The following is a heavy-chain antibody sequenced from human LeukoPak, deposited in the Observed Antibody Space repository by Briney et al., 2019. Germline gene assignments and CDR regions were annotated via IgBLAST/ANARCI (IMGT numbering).Heavy chain of an antibody. CDR1: GFTVSSSY. CDR2: IYSGGST. CDR3: ARAQTYGDSRLLLDY. Sequence: GGSLRLSCAASGFTVSSSYMSWVRQAPGKGLEWVSVIYSGGSTYYADSVKGRFTISRDNSKNTLYLQMNSLRVEDTALYYCARAQTYGDSRLLLDYWGQGTLVTVSS. D-gene: IGHD2-21*02. V-gene: IGHV3-53*01. J-gene: IGHJ4*02.